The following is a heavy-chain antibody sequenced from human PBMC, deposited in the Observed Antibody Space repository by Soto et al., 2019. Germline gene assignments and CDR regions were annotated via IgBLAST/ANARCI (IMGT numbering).Heavy chain of an antibody. CDR3: ARDGDFYCSSTRCPFELDY. CDR1: GYTFTSYG. D-gene: IGHD2-2*01. CDR2: ISAYNGNT. V-gene: IGHV1-18*04. Sequence: GASVKVSCKASGYTFTSYGISWVRQAPGQGLEWIGWISAYNGNTNYAQKLQGRVTMTTDTSTSTAYMELRRLRSDDTAVYYCARDGDFYCSSTRCPFELDYWGQGTMVTVSS. J-gene: IGHJ4*02.